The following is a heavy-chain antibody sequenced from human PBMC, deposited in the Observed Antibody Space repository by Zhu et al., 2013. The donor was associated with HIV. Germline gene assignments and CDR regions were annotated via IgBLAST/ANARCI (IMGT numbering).Heavy chain of an antibody. CDR2: INPSGGST. CDR1: GYTFTSYY. J-gene: IGHJ4*02. D-gene: IGHD3-22*01. CDR3: ARGRGTMIVVVISGFDY. Sequence: VKKPGASVKVSCKASGYTFTSYYMHWVRQAPGQGLEWMGIINPSGGSTSYAQKFQGRVTMTRDTSTSTVYMELSSLRSEDTAVYYCARGRGTMIVVVISGFDYWGQGTLVTVSS. V-gene: IGHV1-46*01.